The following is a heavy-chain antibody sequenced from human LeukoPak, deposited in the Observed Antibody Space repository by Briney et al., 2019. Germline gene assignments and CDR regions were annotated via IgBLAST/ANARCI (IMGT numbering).Heavy chain of an antibody. J-gene: IGHJ4*02. CDR3: ARARRDGYNYFDY. CDR2: IYYSGST. V-gene: IGHV4-39*01. CDR1: GGSISSSTYY. Sequence: PSETLSLTCTVSGGSISSSTYYWGWIRQRPGKGLEWIGNIYYSGSTYYNPSLKSRVTISVGTSKNQFSLKLSSVTAADTAVYNCARARRDGYNYFDYWGQGTLVTVSS. D-gene: IGHD5-24*01.